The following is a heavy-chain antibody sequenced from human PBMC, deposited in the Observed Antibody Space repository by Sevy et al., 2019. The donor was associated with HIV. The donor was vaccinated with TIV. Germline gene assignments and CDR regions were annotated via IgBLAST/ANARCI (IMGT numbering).Heavy chain of an antibody. V-gene: IGHV3-30-3*01. CDR3: ARDQHDYGGNLRTGWFDP. D-gene: IGHD4-17*01. CDR1: GFTFSSYA. CDR2: ISYDGNNK. Sequence: GGSLRLSCAVSGFTFSSYAMHWVRQAPGKGLEWVAVISYDGNNKYYADSVKGRFTISRDNSKNTLYLQMNSLRPEDTAVYYCARDQHDYGGNLRTGWFDPWGQGTLVTVSS. J-gene: IGHJ5*02.